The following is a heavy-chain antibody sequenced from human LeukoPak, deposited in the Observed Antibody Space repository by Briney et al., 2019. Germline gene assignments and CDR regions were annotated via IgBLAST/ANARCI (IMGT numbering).Heavy chain of an antibody. V-gene: IGHV1-3*03. J-gene: IGHJ4*02. CDR3: AREGRTYSSSLDH. D-gene: IGHD6-13*01. CDR2: INAGNGNT. CDR1: GYTSTSYA. Sequence: LVASVKVSCKASGYTSTSYAMHWVRQAPGQRLEWMGWINAGNGNTKYSQEFQGRVTITRDTSASTAYMELSSLRSEDMAVYYCAREGRTYSSSLDHWGQGTLVTVSS.